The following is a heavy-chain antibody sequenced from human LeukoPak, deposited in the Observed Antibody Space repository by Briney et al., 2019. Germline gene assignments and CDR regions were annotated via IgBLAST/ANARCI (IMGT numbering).Heavy chain of an antibody. CDR3: ARDRLE. CDR2: IRYDGSNK. Sequence: GGSLRLSCAASGFTFSSYGMHWVRQAPGKGLEWVAFIRYDGSNKYYADSVRGRFTISRDNAKNSLYLQMNSLRAEDTAVYYCARDRLEWGQGTPVTVSS. D-gene: IGHD1-1*01. CDR1: GFTFSSYG. V-gene: IGHV3-30*02. J-gene: IGHJ4*02.